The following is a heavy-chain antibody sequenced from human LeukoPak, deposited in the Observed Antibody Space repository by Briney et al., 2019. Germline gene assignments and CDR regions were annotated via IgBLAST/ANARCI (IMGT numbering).Heavy chain of an antibody. CDR2: INHSGST. Sequence: SETLSLTCAVYGGSFSGYYWSWIRQPPGKGLEWIGEINHSGSTNYNPSLKSRVTISVDTSKNQFSLKLSSVTAADTAVYYCAATVTTRGYYYYYMDVWGKGTTVTVSS. V-gene: IGHV4-34*01. J-gene: IGHJ6*03. CDR3: AATVTTRGYYYYYMDV. CDR1: GGSFSGYY. D-gene: IGHD4-17*01.